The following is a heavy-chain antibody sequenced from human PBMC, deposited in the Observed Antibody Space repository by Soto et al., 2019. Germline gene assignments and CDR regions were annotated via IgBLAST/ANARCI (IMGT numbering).Heavy chain of an antibody. D-gene: IGHD1-26*01. Sequence: GGSLRLSCVASGFAFSNYAMNWVRQTPGKGLEWVSSISGNGRSIYYAQSVKGRFTISRDNPRNTLYLQLDSLRGDDKAVSFCVNQPTSGVNHFGSWGQGTMVTVSS. V-gene: IGHV3-23*01. CDR3: VNQPTSGVNHFGS. CDR1: GFAFSNYA. J-gene: IGHJ4*02. CDR2: ISGNGRSI.